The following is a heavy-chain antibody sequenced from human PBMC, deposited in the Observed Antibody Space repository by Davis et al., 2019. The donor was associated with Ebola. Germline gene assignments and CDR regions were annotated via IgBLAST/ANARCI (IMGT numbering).Heavy chain of an antibody. CDR2: ISSSSTSI. CDR1: GFTFSSYT. CDR3: ARVGSGWYAGGNYFDY. J-gene: IGHJ4*02. Sequence: GESLKISCAASGFTFSSYTMNWVRQAPGKGLEWVSSISSSSTSIDYADSVKGRFTISRDNAKNSLYLQMNSLRAEDTAVYYCARVGSGWYAGGNYFDYWGQGTLVTVSS. V-gene: IGHV3-21*04. D-gene: IGHD6-19*01.